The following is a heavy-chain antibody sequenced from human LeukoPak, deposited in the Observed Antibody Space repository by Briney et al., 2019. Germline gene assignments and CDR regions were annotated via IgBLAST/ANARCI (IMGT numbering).Heavy chain of an antibody. V-gene: IGHV3-23*01. CDR1: GFTFSNYD. J-gene: IGHJ4*02. CDR2: IRDSGDST. Sequence: GGSLRLSCAASGFTFSNYDMSWVRQTPGKGLEWVSGIRDSGDSTYYADSVKGRFTISRDNSKNTLYLQMNSLRAEDTAVYYCARGRAVVTAIAVSWGQGTLVTVSS. CDR3: ARGRAVVTAIAVS. D-gene: IGHD2-21*02.